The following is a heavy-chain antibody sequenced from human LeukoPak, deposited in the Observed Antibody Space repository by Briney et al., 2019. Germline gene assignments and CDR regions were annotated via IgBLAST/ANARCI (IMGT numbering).Heavy chain of an antibody. D-gene: IGHD6-19*01. CDR2: IYHGDSDT. CDR1: GYSFTNYW. Sequence: GESLKISCEGSGYSFTNYWIGWVRQMPGKGLEWMGIIYHGDSDTRYSPSFQGQVTIPADKSISTTYLQWSTLKASDTAMYYCARGVAVTGYWYFDLWGRGTLVTVSS. V-gene: IGHV5-51*01. CDR3: ARGVAVTGYWYFDL. J-gene: IGHJ2*01.